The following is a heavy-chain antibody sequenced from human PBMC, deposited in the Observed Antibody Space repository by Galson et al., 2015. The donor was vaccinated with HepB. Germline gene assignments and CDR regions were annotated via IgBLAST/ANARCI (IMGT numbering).Heavy chain of an antibody. CDR2: TRYDGNNK. D-gene: IGHD3-10*01. CDR3: AKDLAAGRLLWFGKNYGMDV. Sequence: SLRLSCAASGFTFSSYGMHWVRQAPGKGLEWVAFTRYDGNNKYYADSVKGRFTISRDNSKKTLYLQMNSLRAEDTAVYYCAKDLAAGRLLWFGKNYGMDVWGQGTTVTVSS. V-gene: IGHV3-30*02. CDR1: GFTFSSYG. J-gene: IGHJ6*02.